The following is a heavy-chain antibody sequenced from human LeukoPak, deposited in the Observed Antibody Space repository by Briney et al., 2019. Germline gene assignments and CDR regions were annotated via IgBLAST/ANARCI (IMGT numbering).Heavy chain of an antibody. Sequence: GASVKVSCKASGYTFTSYYMHWVRQAPGQGLEWMGIINPSGGSTSYAQKFQGRVTMTRDTSTSTVYMELSSLRSEDTAVYYCARGYCSGDCYPRIYYYYGMDVWGQGTTVTVSS. J-gene: IGHJ6*02. CDR3: ARGYCSGDCYPRIYYYYGMDV. CDR2: INPSGGST. V-gene: IGHV1-46*01. D-gene: IGHD2-21*02. CDR1: GYTFTSYY.